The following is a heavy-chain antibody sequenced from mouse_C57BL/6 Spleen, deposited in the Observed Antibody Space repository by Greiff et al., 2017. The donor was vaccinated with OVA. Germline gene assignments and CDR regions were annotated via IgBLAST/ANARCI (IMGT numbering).Heavy chain of an antibody. CDR2: IYPGSGNT. J-gene: IGHJ2*01. CDR1: GYSFTSYY. V-gene: IGHV1-66*01. Sequence: QVQLQQSGPELVKPGASVKISCKASGYSFTSYYIHWVKQRPGQGLEWIGWIYPGSGNTKYNEKFKGKATLTADTSSSTAYMQLSSLTSEDSAVYYCARGAYYGSFDYWGQGTTLTVSS. D-gene: IGHD1-1*01. CDR3: ARGAYYGSFDY.